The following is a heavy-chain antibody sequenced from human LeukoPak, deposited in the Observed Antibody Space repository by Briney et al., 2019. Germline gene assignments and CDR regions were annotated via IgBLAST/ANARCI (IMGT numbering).Heavy chain of an antibody. J-gene: IGHJ4*02. CDR1: GSTFSSSW. D-gene: IGHD6-19*01. Sequence: GGSLRLSCEVSGSTFSSSWMSWVRRAPGKGLEWVALINPDARQKYYVESVRGQFTISRDNAQNSLFLQMNYLRVEDSGVYYCVRDPVSGSTGDYWGQGTLVTVSS. CDR2: INPDARQK. V-gene: IGHV3-7*01. CDR3: VRDPVSGSTGDY.